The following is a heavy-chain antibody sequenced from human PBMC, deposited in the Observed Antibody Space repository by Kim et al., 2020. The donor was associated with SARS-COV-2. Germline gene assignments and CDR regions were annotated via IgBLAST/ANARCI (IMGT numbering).Heavy chain of an antibody. CDR2: ISGSGRTT. J-gene: IGHJ4*02. V-gene: IGHV3-23*01. D-gene: IGHD3-3*01. CDR1: GFTFSSHA. CDR3: AKDLAERFLEWISNYYFDY. Sequence: GGSLRLSCEASGFTFSSHAMSWVRQAPGKGLEWVSSISGSGRTTYHADSVKGRFTVSRDNSKNTLYLQMNSLRADDTAVYYCAKDLAERFLEWISNYYFDYWGQGTLVTVSS.